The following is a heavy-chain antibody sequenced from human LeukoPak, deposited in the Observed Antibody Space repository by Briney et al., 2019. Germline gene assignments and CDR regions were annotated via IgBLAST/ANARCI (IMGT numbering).Heavy chain of an antibody. D-gene: IGHD3-22*01. CDR3: AREPLPNYYYSSGYYFDY. Sequence: SETLSLTCAVYGGSFSGYYWSWIRQPPGKGLEWIGEINHSGSTNYNPSLKSRVTISVDTSKNQFSLKLSSVTAADTAVYYCAREPLPNYYYSSGYYFDYWGQGTLVTVSS. V-gene: IGHV4-34*01. J-gene: IGHJ4*02. CDR1: GGSFSGYY. CDR2: INHSGST.